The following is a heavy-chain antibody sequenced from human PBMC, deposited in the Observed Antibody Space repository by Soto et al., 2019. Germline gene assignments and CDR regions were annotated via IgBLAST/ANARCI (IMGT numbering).Heavy chain of an antibody. J-gene: IGHJ4*02. D-gene: IGHD3-22*01. CDR1: GGTFSSYA. CDR2: IIPIFGTA. Sequence: EASVKVSCKASGGTFSSYAISWVRQAPGQGLEWMGGIIPIFGTANYAQKFQGRVTITADESTSTAYMELSSLRSEDTAVYYCARGLYYYDSSGYYYGFGSFDYWGQGTLVTVSS. CDR3: ARGLYYYDSSGYYYGFGSFDY. V-gene: IGHV1-69*13.